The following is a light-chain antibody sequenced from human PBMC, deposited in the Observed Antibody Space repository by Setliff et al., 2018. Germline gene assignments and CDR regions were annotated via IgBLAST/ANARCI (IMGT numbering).Light chain of an antibody. CDR2: DVI. Sequence: QSVLTQPASVSGSPGQSITISCTGSSSDVGGYDYVSWYQHHPGRAPKFMIYDVIKRPSGVSNRFSGSKSGNTASLTISGLQAEDEADYYCFSYTSSSSYVFGSGTKVTVL. J-gene: IGLJ1*01. CDR1: SSDVGGYDY. V-gene: IGLV2-14*03. CDR3: FSYTSSSSYV.